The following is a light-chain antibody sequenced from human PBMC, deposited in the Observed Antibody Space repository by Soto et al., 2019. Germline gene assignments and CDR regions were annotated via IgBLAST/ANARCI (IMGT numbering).Light chain of an antibody. CDR1: QSISSW. Sequence: DIQMTQSPSTLSASVGDRVTITCRASQSISSWLAWYQQKPGKAPKLLIYDASSLESVVPSRFSGSGSGTEFTLTISSLQPDDFATYYCQQYNSYSTFGQGTTLDIK. CDR2: DAS. CDR3: QQYNSYST. V-gene: IGKV1-5*01. J-gene: IGKJ2*01.